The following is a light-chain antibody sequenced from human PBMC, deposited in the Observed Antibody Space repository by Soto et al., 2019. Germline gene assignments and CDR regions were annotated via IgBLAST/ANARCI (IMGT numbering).Light chain of an antibody. CDR2: DAS. J-gene: IGKJ5*01. V-gene: IGKV3-11*01. CDR1: QSVSSY. Sequence: EVVMTQSPATLSVSPGETATLSCRASQSVSSYLAWYQQKPGQAPRLLIYDASNRATGIPARFSGSGSGTDFTLTISSLEPEDFAVYYCQQRSNWPREITFGQGTRLEIK. CDR3: QQRSNWPREIT.